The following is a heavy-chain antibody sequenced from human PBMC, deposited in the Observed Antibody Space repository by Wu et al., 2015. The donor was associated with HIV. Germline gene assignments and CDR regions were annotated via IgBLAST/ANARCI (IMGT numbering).Heavy chain of an antibody. CDR3: VSSAGTSYYFDY. CDR2: INPNSGDT. J-gene: IGHJ4*02. Sequence: QVQLVQSGAEVKKPGASVKVSCKASGYTFTGYFVHWVRQAPRHGLEWVGWINPNSGDTYYTQRFQGRVTMTRDTSISTAYMELSRLRSADTAVYYCVSSAGTSYYFDYWGQGTLVTVSS. V-gene: IGHV1-2*02. D-gene: IGHD2-2*01. CDR1: GYTFTGYF.